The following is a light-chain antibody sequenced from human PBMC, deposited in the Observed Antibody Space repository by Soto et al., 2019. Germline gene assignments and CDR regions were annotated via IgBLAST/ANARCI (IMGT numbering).Light chain of an antibody. Sequence: DIQMTQSPSSLSSPVGDRVTIACRASQSISRYLNWYQLKPGKAPKLLIYAASSLQSGVPSRFSGSGSGTDFTLTISSLQPEDFATYYCQQANSFPLTFGGGTKVDI. CDR2: AAS. V-gene: IGKV1-39*01. J-gene: IGKJ4*01. CDR1: QSISRY. CDR3: QQANSFPLT.